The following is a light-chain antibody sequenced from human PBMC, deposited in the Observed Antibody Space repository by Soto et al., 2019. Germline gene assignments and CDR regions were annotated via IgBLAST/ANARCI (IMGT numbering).Light chain of an antibody. CDR1: QTFTSAF. V-gene: IGKV3-20*01. J-gene: IGKJ4*01. CDR2: GAS. Sequence: EIVLTQSPGTLSLSPGERATLSCRASQTFTSAFLAWYQPKPGQAPRRLIYGASSRATGIPDRFSGSGSGTDFPLTISKPQPEDFSVYYCQQYDSSPRTFGKGTKVEIK. CDR3: QQYDSSPRT.